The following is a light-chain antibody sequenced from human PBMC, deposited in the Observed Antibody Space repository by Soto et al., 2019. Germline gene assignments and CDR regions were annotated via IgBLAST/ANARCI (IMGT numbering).Light chain of an antibody. J-gene: IGKJ5*01. Sequence: IQLTQSPSSLSASVGDRVTITCRASQGISSYLAWYQQKPGKAPKLLIYAASTLQSGVPSRFSGSGSGTDFTLTISSLQPEDFATYHCQQLYSCPLTFGQGTRLEIK. V-gene: IGKV1-9*01. CDR3: QQLYSCPLT. CDR1: QGISSY. CDR2: AAS.